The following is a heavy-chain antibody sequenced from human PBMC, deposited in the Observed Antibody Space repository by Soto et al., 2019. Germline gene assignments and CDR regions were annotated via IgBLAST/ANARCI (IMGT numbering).Heavy chain of an antibody. CDR1: GFTFSSYG. J-gene: IGHJ6*02. CDR3: ARLGYCXSTSCYTHYYYYYGMDV. CDR2: IWYDGSNK. D-gene: IGHD2-2*02. Sequence: GGSLRLSCAASGFTFSSYGMHWVRQAPGKGLEWVAVIWYDGSNKYYADSVKGRFTISRDNSKNTLYLQMNSLRAEDTAVYYCARLGYCXSTSCYTHYYYYYGMDVWGQGTTVTVSS. V-gene: IGHV3-33*01.